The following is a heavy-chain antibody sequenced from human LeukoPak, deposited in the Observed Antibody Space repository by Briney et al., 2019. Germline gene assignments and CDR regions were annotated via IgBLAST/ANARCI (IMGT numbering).Heavy chain of an antibody. J-gene: IGHJ4*02. CDR1: GLTFSSYW. V-gene: IGHV3-7*01. CDR2: IKQDGSEK. Sequence: GGSLRLSCAASGLTFSSYWMSWVRQAPGKGLEWVANIKQDGSEKYYVDSVKGRFTISRDNGKNSLYLHMNSLRAEDTAVYYCARHDFWSGYTDYWGQGTLVTVSS. CDR3: ARHDFWSGYTDY. D-gene: IGHD3-3*01.